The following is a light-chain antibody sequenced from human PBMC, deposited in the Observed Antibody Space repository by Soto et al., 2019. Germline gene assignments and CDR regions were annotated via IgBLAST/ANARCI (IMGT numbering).Light chain of an antibody. CDR2: GAS. Sequence: EIVLTQSPGALSLSPGERATLSWRASQSVSSNYLAWYQQKPGQAPRLLIYGASSRATGIPDRFSGSGSGTDLTLTISRLAPEDFAVYYCQQYGSSPETFGQGTKVDI. J-gene: IGKJ1*01. CDR1: QSVSSNY. CDR3: QQYGSSPET. V-gene: IGKV3-20*01.